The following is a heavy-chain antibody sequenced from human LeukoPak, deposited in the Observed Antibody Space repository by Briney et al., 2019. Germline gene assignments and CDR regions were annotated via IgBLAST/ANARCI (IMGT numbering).Heavy chain of an antibody. D-gene: IGHD4-23*01. J-gene: IGHJ6*03. V-gene: IGHV3-30*04. CDR3: AKDHRYGGNSRYYYYYMDV. CDR1: GFTFSSYA. CDR2: ISYDGSNK. Sequence: GGSLRLSCAASGFTFSSYAMHWVRQAPGKGLEWVAVISYDGSNKYYADSVKGRFTISRDNSKNTLYLQMNSLRAEDTAVYYCAKDHRYGGNSRYYYYYMDVWGKGTTVTISS.